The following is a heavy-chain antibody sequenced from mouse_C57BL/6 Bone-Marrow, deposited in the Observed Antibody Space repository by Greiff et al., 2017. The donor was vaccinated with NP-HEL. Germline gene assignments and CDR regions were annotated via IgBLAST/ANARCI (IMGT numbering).Heavy chain of an antibody. Sequence: QVQLQQSGAELVRPGASVTLSCKASGYTFTDYEMHWVKQTPVHGLEWIGAIDPETGGTAYNQKFKGKAILTADKSSSTAYMELRSLTSEDSAVYYCTRWDSNYGMDYWGQGTSVTVSS. CDR1: GYTFTDYE. CDR2: IDPETGGT. V-gene: IGHV1-15*01. D-gene: IGHD2-5*01. CDR3: TRWDSNYGMDY. J-gene: IGHJ4*01.